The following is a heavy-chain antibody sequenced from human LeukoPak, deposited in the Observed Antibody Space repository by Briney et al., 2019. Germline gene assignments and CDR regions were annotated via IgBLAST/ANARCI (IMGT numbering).Heavy chain of an antibody. Sequence: GGSLRLSCAASGFTFSSYGMHWVRQAPGKGLEWVAVIWYDGSNKYYADSVKGRFTISRDNSKNTLFLQMNSLRAEDTAVYYCAKGRWRVVTAIPDYWGQGTLVTVSS. CDR3: AKGRWRVVTAIPDY. J-gene: IGHJ4*02. CDR1: GFTFSSYG. CDR2: IWYDGSNK. V-gene: IGHV3-30*02. D-gene: IGHD2-21*02.